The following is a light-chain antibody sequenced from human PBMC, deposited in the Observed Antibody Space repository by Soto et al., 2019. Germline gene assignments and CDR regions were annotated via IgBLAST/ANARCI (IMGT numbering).Light chain of an antibody. Sequence: DIQMTQSPSTLSASVGDRVTITCRASQSISTWVAWYQQKPGKAPNLLIYGASTLKSGVPSRFSGSGSGTDFTLTISMLQPADFATYYFQQYNNYRTFGQGTKVEV. J-gene: IGKJ1*01. CDR2: GAS. V-gene: IGKV1-5*01. CDR3: QQYNNYRT. CDR1: QSISTW.